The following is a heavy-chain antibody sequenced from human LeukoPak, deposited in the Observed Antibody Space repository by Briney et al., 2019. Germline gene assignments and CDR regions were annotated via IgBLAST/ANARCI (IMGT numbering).Heavy chain of an antibody. CDR3: ASIVVVIGSRSFDY. CDR2: INQDGGEK. J-gene: IGHJ4*02. D-gene: IGHD2-15*01. Sequence: GGSLRLSCAASGFTFSSYWMSWVRQAPGKGLEWVANINQDGGEKYYVDSVKGRFTTSRDNAKNSLYLQMNSLRAEDTAVYYCASIVVVIGSRSFDYGGRGRGISVSA. V-gene: IGHV3-7*01. CDR1: GFTFSSYW.